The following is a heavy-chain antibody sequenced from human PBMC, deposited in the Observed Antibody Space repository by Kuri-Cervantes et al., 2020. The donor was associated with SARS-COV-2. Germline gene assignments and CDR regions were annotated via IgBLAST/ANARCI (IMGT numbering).Heavy chain of an antibody. CDR3: ARSMVRGVARFDY. D-gene: IGHD3-10*01. CDR1: GLTFSSYA. J-gene: IGHJ4*02. Sequence: LSLTCAASGLTFSSYAMSWVRQAPGKGLEWVSYISSSGSTIYYADSVKGRFTISRDNAKNSLYLQTNSLRAEDTAVYYCARSMVRGVARFDYWGQGTLVTVSS. CDR2: ISSSGSTI. V-gene: IGHV3-48*04.